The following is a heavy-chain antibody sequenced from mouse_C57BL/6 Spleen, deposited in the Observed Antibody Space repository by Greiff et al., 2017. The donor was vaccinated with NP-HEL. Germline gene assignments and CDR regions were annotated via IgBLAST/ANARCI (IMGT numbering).Heavy chain of an antibody. CDR3: ARRKAYGNYFDY. V-gene: IGHV3-1*01. Sequence: EVQGVESGPGMVKPSQSLSLTCTVTGYSITSGYDWHWIRHFPGNKLEWMGYISYSGSTNYNPSLKSRISITHDTSKNHFFLKLNSVTTEDTATYFCARRKAYGNYFDYWGQGTTLTVSS. J-gene: IGHJ2*01. CDR1: GYSITSGYD. CDR2: ISYSGST. D-gene: IGHD2-1*01.